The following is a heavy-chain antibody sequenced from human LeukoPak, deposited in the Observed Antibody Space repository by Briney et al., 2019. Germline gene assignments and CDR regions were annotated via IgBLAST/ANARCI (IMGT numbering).Heavy chain of an antibody. D-gene: IGHD4-17*01. V-gene: IGHV3-21*01. CDR3: ASQYGDRTDY. Sequence: GGSLRLSCAASGFTFSSYSMNWVRQAPGKGLEWVSSISSSSSYIYYADSVKGRFTISRDNAKNSLYLQMNSLRAEGTAVYYCASQYGDRTDYWGQGTLVTVSS. J-gene: IGHJ4*02. CDR1: GFTFSSYS. CDR2: ISSSSSYI.